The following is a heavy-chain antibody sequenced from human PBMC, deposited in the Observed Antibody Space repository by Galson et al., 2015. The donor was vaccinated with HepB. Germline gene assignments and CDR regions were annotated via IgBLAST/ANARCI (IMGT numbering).Heavy chain of an antibody. CDR1: GYTFTSYY. CDR2: INPRGGST. CDR3: ARDGWLQGYFDY. J-gene: IGHJ4*02. Sequence: SVKVSCKASGYTFTSYYMHWVRQAPGQGLEWMGIINPRGGSTSYAQKFQGRVTMTRDTSTSTVYMELSSLRSEDTAVYYCARDGWLQGYFDYWGQGTLVTVSS. D-gene: IGHD5-24*01. V-gene: IGHV1-46*01.